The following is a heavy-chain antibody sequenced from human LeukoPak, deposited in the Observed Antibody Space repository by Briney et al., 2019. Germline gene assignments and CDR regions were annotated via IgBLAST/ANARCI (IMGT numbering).Heavy chain of an antibody. CDR3: ARPVGP. CDR2: IHYSGST. Sequence: SETLSLTCTVSGGSISSSNYYWGWIRQPPGKGLEWIGSIHYSGSTYYNPSLKSRVTITVDTSKNQFSLKLTSVTAADTAVYYCARPVGPWGQGTLVTVSS. CDR1: GGSISSSNYY. V-gene: IGHV4-39*01. J-gene: IGHJ5*02.